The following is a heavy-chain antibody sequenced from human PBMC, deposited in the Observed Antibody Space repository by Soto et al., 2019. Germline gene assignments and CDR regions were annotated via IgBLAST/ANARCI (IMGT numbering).Heavy chain of an antibody. CDR3: ARDPDDFWSGYSNYYYYGMDV. Sequence: EVQLVESGGGLVKPGGSLRLSCAASGFTFSSYSMNWVRQAPGKGLEWVSSISSSSSYIYYADSVKGRFTISRDNAKKARYMQMNSLRAEDTAVYYCARDPDDFWSGYSNYYYYGMDVWGQGTTVTVSS. CDR2: ISSSSSYI. J-gene: IGHJ6*02. D-gene: IGHD3-3*01. V-gene: IGHV3-21*01. CDR1: GFTFSSYS.